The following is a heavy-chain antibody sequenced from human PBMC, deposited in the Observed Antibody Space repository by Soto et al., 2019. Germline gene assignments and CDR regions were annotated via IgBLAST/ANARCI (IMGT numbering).Heavy chain of an antibody. D-gene: IGHD5-12*01. CDR2: INPSGGST. CDR1: GYTFTIYA. J-gene: IGHJ4*02. V-gene: IGHV1-46*01. Sequence: GASVKVSCKASGYTFTIYAMHWVRQAPGQGLEWMGIINPSGGSTSYAQKFQGRVTMTTDTSTSTAYMELRSLRSDDTAVYYCARDHGPRDGYNLGYWGQGTLVTVSS. CDR3: ARDHGPRDGYNLGY.